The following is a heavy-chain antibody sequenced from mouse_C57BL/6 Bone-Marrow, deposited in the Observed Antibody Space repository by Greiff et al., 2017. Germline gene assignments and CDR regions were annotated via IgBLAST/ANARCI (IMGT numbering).Heavy chain of an antibody. CDR2: INPCDGGT. J-gene: IGHJ3*01. CDR3: ARAGWLVLFAY. CDR1: GYTFTSYW. Sequence: VQLQQPGTELVKPGASVKLSCKASGYTFTSYWMHWVKQRPGQGLEWIGNINPCDGGTNYNEKFKSKATLTVEKSSSTAYMQLSSLTSEDSAVYFCARAGWLVLFAYWGQGTLVTVSA. V-gene: IGHV1-53*01. D-gene: IGHD2-3*01.